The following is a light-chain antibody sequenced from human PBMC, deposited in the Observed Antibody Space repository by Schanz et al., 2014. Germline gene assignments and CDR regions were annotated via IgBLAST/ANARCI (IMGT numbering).Light chain of an antibody. CDR3: QQYDSSLTWT. CDR1: QSVSSK. J-gene: IGKJ1*01. CDR2: GAS. V-gene: IGKV3-15*01. Sequence: IVMTQSPATLSVSPGERATLSCRASQSVSSKLAWYQQKPGQAPRLLIYGASTRATGIPDRFRGSGSGTDFTLTISRLEPEDFAVYYCQQYDSSLTWTFGQGTKVEVK.